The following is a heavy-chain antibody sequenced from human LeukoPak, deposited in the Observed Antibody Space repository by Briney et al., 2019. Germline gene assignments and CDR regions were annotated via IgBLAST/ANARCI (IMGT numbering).Heavy chain of an antibody. CDR2: ISAYNGNT. V-gene: IGHV1-18*01. CDR1: GYTFTSYG. D-gene: IGHD6-19*01. CDR3: ARDSHRTYSSGWFYPDFDY. J-gene: IGHJ4*02. Sequence: ASVKVSCEASGYTFTSYGISWVRQAPGQGLEWMGWISAYNGNTNYAQKLQGRVTMTTDTSTSTAYMELRSLRSDDTAVYYCARDSHRTYSSGWFYPDFDYWGQGTLVTVSS.